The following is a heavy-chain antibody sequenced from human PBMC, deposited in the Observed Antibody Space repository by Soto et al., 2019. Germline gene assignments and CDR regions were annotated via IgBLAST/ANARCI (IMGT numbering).Heavy chain of an antibody. V-gene: IGHV3-30*03. D-gene: IGHD2-21*01. CDR3: ARDFGDPHDAFDI. J-gene: IGHJ3*02. Sequence: QVQLVESGGGVVQPGRSLRLSCAASVFTFSTYGMHWVRQAPGKGLEWVAVISNDGIYKYYVDSVKGRFTIPRDNSKNTLFLQMNSLRAEDAAVYFCARDFGDPHDAFDIRGQGTMVTVSS. CDR1: VFTFSTYG. CDR2: ISNDGIYK.